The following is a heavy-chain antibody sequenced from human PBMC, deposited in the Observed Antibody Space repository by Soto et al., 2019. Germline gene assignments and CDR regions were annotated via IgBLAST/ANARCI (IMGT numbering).Heavy chain of an antibody. Sequence: EVQLVESGGGLVKPGGSLRLSCAASGFTFSSYSMNWVRQAPGKGLEWVSSISSSSSYIYYADPVKGRFTISRDNAKNSLYLQMNSLRAEDTAVYYCASGDSSSGPYYFDYWGQGTLVTVSS. D-gene: IGHD6-6*01. CDR1: GFTFSSYS. CDR2: ISSSSSYI. V-gene: IGHV3-21*01. CDR3: ASGDSSSGPYYFDY. J-gene: IGHJ4*02.